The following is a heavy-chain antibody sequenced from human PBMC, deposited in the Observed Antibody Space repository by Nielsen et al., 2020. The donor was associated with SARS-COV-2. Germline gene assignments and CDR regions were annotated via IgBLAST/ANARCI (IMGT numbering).Heavy chain of an antibody. CDR2: ISYDGSNK. CDR3: ARDRASGYYISSGFDY. V-gene: IGHV3-30-3*01. J-gene: IGHJ4*02. CDR1: GFTFSSYA. D-gene: IGHD3-3*01. Sequence: GGSLRLSCAASGFTFSSYAMHWVRQAPGKGLEWVAVISYDGSNKYYADSVKGRFTISRDNSKNTLYLQMNSLRAEDTAVYYCARDRASGYYISSGFDYWGQGTLVTVSS.